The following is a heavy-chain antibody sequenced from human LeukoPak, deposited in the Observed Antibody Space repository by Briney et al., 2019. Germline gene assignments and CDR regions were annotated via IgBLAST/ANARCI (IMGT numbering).Heavy chain of an antibody. CDR2: ISSSSTYI. D-gene: IGHD5-24*01. Sequence: GGSLRLSCAASGFIFGSYSMNWVRQVPGRGLEWVSSISSSSTYIHYADSLEGRFTISRDNARNSLYLQINSLRVEDTAVYYCARVQRGEMATFDYWGQGILVSVSS. V-gene: IGHV3-21*01. CDR3: ARVQRGEMATFDY. J-gene: IGHJ4*02. CDR1: GFIFGSYS.